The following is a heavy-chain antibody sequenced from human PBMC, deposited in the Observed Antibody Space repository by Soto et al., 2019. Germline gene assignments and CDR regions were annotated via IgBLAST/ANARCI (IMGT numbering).Heavy chain of an antibody. J-gene: IGHJ4*03. D-gene: IGHD3-9*01. CDR3: ARDRVRSTAAVDSFES. Sequence: SVNGSCKSSGYTFSHYHMHWVRQAPGQVLAWMGYSNAQSRGPKYDPKFQDSGNRTRDTPKITVYMNLRILTSKETAVYYCARDRVRSTAAVDSFESGGQGPRVTVSS. V-gene: IGHV1-2*02. CDR1: GYTFSHYH. CDR2: SNAQSRGP.